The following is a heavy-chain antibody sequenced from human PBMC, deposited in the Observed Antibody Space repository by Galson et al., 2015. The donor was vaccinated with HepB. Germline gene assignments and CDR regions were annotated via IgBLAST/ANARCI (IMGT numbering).Heavy chain of an antibody. CDR2: IRYDGSNK. D-gene: IGHD4-17*01. CDR1: GFTFSSYG. CDR3: AKDLYGDYLAPRGGGAFDI. V-gene: IGHV3-30*02. J-gene: IGHJ3*02. Sequence: SLRLSCAASGFTFSSYGMHWVRQAPGKGLEWVAFIRYDGSNKYYADSVKGRFTISRDNSKNTLYLQMNSLRAEDTAVYYCAKDLYGDYLAPRGGGAFDIWGQGTMVTVSS.